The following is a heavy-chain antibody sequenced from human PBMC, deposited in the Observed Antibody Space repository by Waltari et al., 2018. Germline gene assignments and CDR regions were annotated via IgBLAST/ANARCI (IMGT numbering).Heavy chain of an antibody. D-gene: IGHD7-27*01. Sequence: EAQLVESGGKLVQPGGSLRLSCVASGFTFRRHWMSWVRQAPGRGLEWVATIKEDGSDKHYVYSVRGRVTISRDNANDSLYLQMNSLRAEDTAVYYCATWRWGQSEFDYWGQGTLVTVSS. J-gene: IGHJ4*02. CDR3: ATWRWGQSEFDY. CDR1: GFTFRRHW. V-gene: IGHV3-7*01. CDR2: IKEDGSDK.